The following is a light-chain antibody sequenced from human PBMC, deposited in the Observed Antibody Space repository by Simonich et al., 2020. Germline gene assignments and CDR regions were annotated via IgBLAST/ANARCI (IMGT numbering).Light chain of an antibody. CDR1: SSDVGGYNY. V-gene: IGLV2-14*01. J-gene: IGLJ3*02. CDR3: SSYTSSSTWV. Sequence: QSALTQPPSASGSPGQSVTISCTGTSSDVGGYNYVSWYQQHPGKAPKLMIYDVSKRPPGVSNRFSGSKSGNTASLTISGLQAEDEADYYCSSYTSSSTWVFGGGTKLTVL. CDR2: DVS.